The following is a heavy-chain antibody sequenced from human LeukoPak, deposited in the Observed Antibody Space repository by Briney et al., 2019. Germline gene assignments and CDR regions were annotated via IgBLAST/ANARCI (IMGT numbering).Heavy chain of an antibody. Sequence: TGGSLRLSCAASGFTFSTYNMNWVRQAPGKGLEWVSSISSSSSYIYYADSVKGRFTISRDNAKNSLWLQMNSLRAEDTAVYYCAKYLYYYDATGGGQGTLVTVSS. J-gene: IGHJ4*02. CDR2: ISSSSSYI. CDR3: AKYLYYYDATG. D-gene: IGHD3-22*01. CDR1: GFTFSTYN. V-gene: IGHV3-21*04.